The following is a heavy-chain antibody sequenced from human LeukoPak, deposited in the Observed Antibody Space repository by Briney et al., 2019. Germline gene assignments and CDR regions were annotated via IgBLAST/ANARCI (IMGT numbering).Heavy chain of an antibody. J-gene: IGHJ4*02. CDR1: GFTFSSYA. CDR2: ISGSGGST. Sequence: QPGGSLRLSCAASGFTFSSYAMSWVRQAPGKGLEWVSAISGSGGSTYYADSVKGRFTISRDNSKNTLYLQMNSLRAEDTDVYYCAKSETHYDSSGFYFDYWGQGTLVTVSS. V-gene: IGHV3-23*01. CDR3: AKSETHYDSSGFYFDY. D-gene: IGHD3-22*01.